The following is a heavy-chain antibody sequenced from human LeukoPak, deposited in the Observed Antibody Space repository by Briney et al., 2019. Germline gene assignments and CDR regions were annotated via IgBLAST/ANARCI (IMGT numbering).Heavy chain of an antibody. Sequence: PSETLSLTCTVSGGSISSSSYYWGWIRQPPGKGLEWIGSIYYSGSTYYNPSLKSRVTISVDTSKNQFSLKLSSVTAADTAVCYCARGEAVAGTPGDFDYWGQGTLVTVSS. CDR1: GGSISSSSYY. CDR2: IYYSGST. D-gene: IGHD6-19*01. V-gene: IGHV4-39*07. CDR3: ARGEAVAGTPGDFDY. J-gene: IGHJ4*02.